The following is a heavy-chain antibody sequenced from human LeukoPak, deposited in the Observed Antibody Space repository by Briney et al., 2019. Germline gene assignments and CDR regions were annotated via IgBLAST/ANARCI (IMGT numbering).Heavy chain of an antibody. V-gene: IGHV3-20*04. CDR3: ARDVHTDVDTGGY. D-gene: IGHD5-18*01. J-gene: IGHJ4*02. CDR2: INWNGGST. CDR1: GFSFGDYA. Sequence: GRSLRLSCAASGFSFGDYAMHWVRQAPGKGLEWVSGINWNGGSTGYADSVKGRFTISRDNAKNSLYLQMNSLRAEDTALYYCARDVHTDVDTGGYWGQGALVTVSS.